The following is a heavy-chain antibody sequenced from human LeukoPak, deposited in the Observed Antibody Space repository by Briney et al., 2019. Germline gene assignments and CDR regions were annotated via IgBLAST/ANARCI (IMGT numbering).Heavy chain of an antibody. J-gene: IGHJ6*03. Sequence: SQTLSLTCTVSGGSVSSGDYYWSWIRQPPGKGLEWIGYIYYSGSTHYNPSLKSRVTISVDTSKNQFSLKLSSVTAADTAVYYCARDRGTIFGVVIGYIDVWGKGTTVTVSS. CDR3: ARDRGTIFGVVIGYIDV. D-gene: IGHD3-3*01. CDR2: IYYSGST. CDR1: GGSVSSGDYY. V-gene: IGHV4-30-4*08.